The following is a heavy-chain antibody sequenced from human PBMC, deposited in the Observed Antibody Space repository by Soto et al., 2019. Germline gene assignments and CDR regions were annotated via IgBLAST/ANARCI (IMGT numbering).Heavy chain of an antibody. V-gene: IGHV1-2*02. CDR2: INPNSGGT. CDR1: GYTFTGYY. Sequence: QVQLVQSGAELKKPGASVKVSCKASGYTFTGYYINWVRQAPGQGLEWMGWINPNSGGTNFAQNFQGRVTLTRDTSISTAYMEVRRLNSDATAVYYCAKEASRDYGFDVWGLGTTVIVSS. J-gene: IGHJ6*02. CDR3: AKEASRDYGFDV.